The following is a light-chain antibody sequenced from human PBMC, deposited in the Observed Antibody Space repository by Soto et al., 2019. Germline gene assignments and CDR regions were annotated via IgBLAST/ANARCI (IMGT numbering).Light chain of an antibody. CDR3: QQYNSYPFT. CDR2: KAS. Sequence: DIQMTQSPSTLSASVGDRVTITCRASQSIITGLAWNQQKPGKAPKLLIYKASSLESGVPSRFSGSGSGTEFTLTISSLQPDDFATYYCQQYNSYPFTFGPGTKVDIK. J-gene: IGKJ3*01. V-gene: IGKV1-5*03. CDR1: QSIITG.